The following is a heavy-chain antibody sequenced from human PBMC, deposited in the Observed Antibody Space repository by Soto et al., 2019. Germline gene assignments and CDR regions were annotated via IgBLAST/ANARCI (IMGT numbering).Heavy chain of an antibody. Sequence: QVQLVQSGAEVKKPGSSVKVSCKASGGTFSSYAISWVRQAPGQGLEWMGGIIPIFGTANYAQKFHGRVTITADESTSTAYMERSSLRSEDTAVYYCARVSDYYDSSGYYYYDYWGQGTLVTVSS. CDR2: IIPIFGTA. D-gene: IGHD3-22*01. V-gene: IGHV1-69*01. CDR3: ARVSDYYDSSGYYYYDY. CDR1: GGTFSSYA. J-gene: IGHJ4*02.